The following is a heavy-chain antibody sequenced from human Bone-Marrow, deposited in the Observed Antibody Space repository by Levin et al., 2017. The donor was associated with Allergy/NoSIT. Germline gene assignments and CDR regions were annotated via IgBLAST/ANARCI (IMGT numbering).Heavy chain of an antibody. CDR2: ISGSGGST. CDR3: AKDGTNYYDSSGYYGFFDY. CDR1: GFTFNIYA. V-gene: IGHV3-23*01. D-gene: IGHD3-22*01. J-gene: IGHJ4*02. Sequence: PGGSLRLSCAASGFTFNIYAMSWVRQAPGQGLEWVSSISGSGGSTYYADSVKGRFTISRDNSKNTLYLQMNSLRAEDTAVYYCAKDGTNYYDSSGYYGFFDYWGQGTLVTVSS.